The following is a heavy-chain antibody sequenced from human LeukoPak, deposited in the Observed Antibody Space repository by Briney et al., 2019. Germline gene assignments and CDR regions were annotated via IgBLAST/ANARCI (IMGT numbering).Heavy chain of an antibody. CDR2: IRYDESDK. J-gene: IGHJ4*02. CDR1: GFTFSHYG. V-gene: IGHV3-30*02. Sequence: PGGSLRLSCATSGFTFSHYGMHWVRQPPGRGLDWVAHIRYDESDKYYADSVKGRFTISRDISKNTVYLQMNSLRVEDTAVYYCAKDFYWAFDYWGQGTLVTASS. D-gene: IGHD2-8*02. CDR3: AKDFYWAFDY.